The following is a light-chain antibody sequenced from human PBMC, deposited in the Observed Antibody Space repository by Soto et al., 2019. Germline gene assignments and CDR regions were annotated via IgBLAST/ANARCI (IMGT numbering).Light chain of an antibody. J-gene: IGKJ1*01. V-gene: IGKV3-20*01. Sequence: IVLTQSPGTLSLCPGERATLSCRASRSVSSSYLAWYQQKPGQAPRLLIYGASSRATAIPNRFSGSGSGTDFTLTISRLEPEEFAVYYCQQYGSSPWTFGQGTKLDIK. CDR1: RSVSSSY. CDR3: QQYGSSPWT. CDR2: GAS.